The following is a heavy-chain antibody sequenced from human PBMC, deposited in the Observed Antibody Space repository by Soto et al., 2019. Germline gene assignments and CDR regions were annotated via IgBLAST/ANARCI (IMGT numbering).Heavy chain of an antibody. V-gene: IGHV3-11*05. J-gene: IGHJ4*02. Sequence: QVQLVESGGGLVKPGGSLRLSCAASGFTLSDYDMSWIRQAPGKGLEWVSYISSNSSNTNYADSVKGRFTISRDNAKNSLYLHMNTLRAEDTAVDYCARDNHRSCGYDYVDYWGQGTLVTVSS. CDR3: ARDNHRSCGYDYVDY. D-gene: IGHD5-12*01. CDR1: GFTLSDYD. CDR2: ISSNSSNT.